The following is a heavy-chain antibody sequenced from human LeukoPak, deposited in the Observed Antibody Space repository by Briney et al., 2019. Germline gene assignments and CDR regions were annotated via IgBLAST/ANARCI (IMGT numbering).Heavy chain of an antibody. J-gene: IGHJ1*01. D-gene: IGHD2-15*01. CDR3: AGSLPFQH. V-gene: IGHV3-21*01. CDR2: ISSSSSSL. CDR1: GXTFSSYS. Sequence: PGGSLRLSCAASGXTFSSYSITWVRQAPGKGLEWVSSISSSSSSLYYADSVKGRFTISRDNSKNTLYLQMNSLRAEDTAVYYCAGSLPFQHWGQGTLVTVSS.